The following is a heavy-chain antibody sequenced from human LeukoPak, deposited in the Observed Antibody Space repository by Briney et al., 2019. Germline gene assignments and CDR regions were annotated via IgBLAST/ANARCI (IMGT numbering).Heavy chain of an antibody. Sequence: ASVKVSCKASGYTFTSYYIHWVRQAPGQGLEWMGVINPSGGSTSYTQKFQGRVTMTRDTSTSTVYMELRSLRSDDTAVYYCARDLHDTSGCSVYWDQGTLVTVSS. V-gene: IGHV1-46*01. J-gene: IGHJ4*02. CDR1: GYTFTSYY. CDR2: INPSGGST. D-gene: IGHD6-19*01. CDR3: ARDLHDTSGCSVY.